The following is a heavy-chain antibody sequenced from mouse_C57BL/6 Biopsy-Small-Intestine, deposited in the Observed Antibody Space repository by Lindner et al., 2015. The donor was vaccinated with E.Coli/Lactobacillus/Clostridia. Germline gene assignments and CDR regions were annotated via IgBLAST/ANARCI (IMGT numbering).Heavy chain of an antibody. D-gene: IGHD1-1*01. CDR1: GYTFTTYW. V-gene: IGHV1-53*01. CDR2: INPSNGGT. J-gene: IGHJ4*01. Sequence: VQLQESGTELVKPGASVRLSCKASGYTFTTYWIHWVKQRPGQGLEWIGNINPSNGGTYCNENFRSKATLTVDKSSSTAYLQFSSLTSEDSAVYYCARTLLLRGMDYWGQGTSVTVSS. CDR3: ARTLLLRGMDY.